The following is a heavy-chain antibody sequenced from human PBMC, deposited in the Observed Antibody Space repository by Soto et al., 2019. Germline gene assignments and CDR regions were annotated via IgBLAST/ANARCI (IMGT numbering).Heavy chain of an antibody. Sequence: GGSLRLSCAASGFTFRYYAMGWVRQARGRGLEWVSGVSNSASSTYYADSVKRRFTISRDNSKNTLYLQMNSLRAEDTDVYYCAKHSRETTTCCGEDWGQGTRVTVSS. CDR2: VSNSASST. CDR3: AKHSRETTTCCGED. J-gene: IGHJ4*02. V-gene: IGHV3-23*01. D-gene: IGHD2-2*01. CDR1: GFTFRYYA.